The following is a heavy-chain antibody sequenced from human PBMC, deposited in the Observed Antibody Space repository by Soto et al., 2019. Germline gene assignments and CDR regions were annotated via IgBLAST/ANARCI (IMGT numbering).Heavy chain of an antibody. J-gene: IGHJ4*02. CDR1: GFIFSNYA. V-gene: IGHV3-23*01. CDR3: AKDLIRGDGYVDFDY. Sequence: AGGSLRLSCADSGFIFSNYAMFWVRQAPGKGLDWVSTIYAGGGTTHYAESVKGRFTISRDNSNNRLYLQLNNLRAEDTAVYFCAKDLIRGDGYVDFDYWGQGTLVTVSS. CDR2: IYAGGGTT. D-gene: IGHD3-10*01.